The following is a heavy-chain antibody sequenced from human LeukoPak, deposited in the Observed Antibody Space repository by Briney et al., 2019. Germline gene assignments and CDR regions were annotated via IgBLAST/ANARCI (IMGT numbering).Heavy chain of an antibody. CDR1: GGSISSYF. Sequence: MASETLSLTCTVSGGSISSYFWNWIRQSPGKGLEWVGYVYYRGSTNYNPSLKSRVTISVDTSKDQFSLELSSVTAADTAVYYCARDMTRAVPIPGTYYYAYAMDVWGQGTTVTVSS. CDR2: VYYRGST. CDR3: ARDMTRAVPIPGTYYYAYAMDV. D-gene: IGHD6-13*01. V-gene: IGHV4-59*01. J-gene: IGHJ6*02.